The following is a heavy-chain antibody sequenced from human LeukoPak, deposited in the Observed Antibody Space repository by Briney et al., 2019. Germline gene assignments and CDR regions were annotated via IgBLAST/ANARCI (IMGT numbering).Heavy chain of an antibody. CDR2: FGGGTI. J-gene: IGHJ4*02. Sequence: FGGGTIYYADSVNGRFTISRDNSKNTLYLQMNSLRAEDTAVYYCAKDRKIGSHYYGSGSLDYWGQGTLVTVSS. CDR3: AKDRKIGSHYYGSGSLDY. D-gene: IGHD3-10*01. V-gene: IGHV3-30*01.